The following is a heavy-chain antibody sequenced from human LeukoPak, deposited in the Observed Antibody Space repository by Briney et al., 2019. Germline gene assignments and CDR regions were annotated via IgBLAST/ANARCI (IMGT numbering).Heavy chain of an antibody. CDR1: GGTFSSYA. V-gene: IGHV1-69*05. Sequence: SVKVSCKASGGTFSSYAISWVRQAPGQGLEWMGGIIPIFGTANYAQKFQGRVTITTDESTSTAYMELSSLRAEDTAVYYCARGFQAGYYYYMDVWGKGTTVTVSS. D-gene: IGHD6-25*01. J-gene: IGHJ6*03. CDR3: ARGFQAGYYYYMDV. CDR2: IIPIFGTA.